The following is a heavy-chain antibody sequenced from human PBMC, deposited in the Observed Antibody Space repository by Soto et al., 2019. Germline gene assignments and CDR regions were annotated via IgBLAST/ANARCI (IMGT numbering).Heavy chain of an antibody. CDR3: TRRYNWNDNFFEP. J-gene: IGHJ5*02. CDR2: SYYSGTT. Sequence: PSETLSLTCTVSGASISVHSYYWTWIRQPPGKGLEWIGSSYYSGTTYFNPSLKSRATISVDTSKNQFSLRLTSVTAVDTAIYYCTRRYNWNDNFFEPWGPGALVTVSS. CDR1: GASISVHSYY. D-gene: IGHD1-20*01. V-gene: IGHV4-39*01.